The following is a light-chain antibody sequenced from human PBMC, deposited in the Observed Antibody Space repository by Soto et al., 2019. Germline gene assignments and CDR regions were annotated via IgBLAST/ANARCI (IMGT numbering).Light chain of an antibody. CDR2: DVS. V-gene: IGLV2-14*01. CDR1: SSDVGGYNY. CDR3: SSYTSSSLYV. J-gene: IGLJ1*01. Sequence: QSALTQPASVSGSPGQSITISCTGTSSDVGGYNYVSWYQQHPDKAPKLMIYDVSNRPSGLSNRFSGSKSGNTASLTISGLQAEDEADYYCSSYTSSSLYVFGTGTKDTVL.